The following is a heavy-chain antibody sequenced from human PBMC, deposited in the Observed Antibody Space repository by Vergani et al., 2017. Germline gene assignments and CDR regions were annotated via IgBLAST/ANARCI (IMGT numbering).Heavy chain of an antibody. CDR3: ARSYDSSGYYPNYGMDV. CDR1: GFTFSSYA. CDR2: ISSNGGST. V-gene: IGHV3-64*02. D-gene: IGHD3-22*01. J-gene: IGHJ6*02. Sequence: EVQLVESGEGLVQPGGSLRLSCAASGFTFSSYAMHWVRQAPGKGLEYVSAISSNGGSTYYADSVKGRFTISRDNSKNTLYLRMGSLRAEDMAVYYCARSYDSSGYYPNYGMDVWGQGTTVTVSS.